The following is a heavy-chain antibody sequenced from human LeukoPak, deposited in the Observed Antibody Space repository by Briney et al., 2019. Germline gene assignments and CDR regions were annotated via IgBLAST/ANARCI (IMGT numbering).Heavy chain of an antibody. V-gene: IGHV4-39*02. CDR2: VYYSGST. D-gene: IGHD6-13*01. J-gene: IGHJ5*02. CDR3: ARESHSSSWPAVWFDP. CDR1: GGSISSSSYS. Sequence: SETLSLTCTVSGGSISSSSYSWGWIRQPPGKGLEWIGSVYYSGSTYYNPSLKSRVTISVDTSKNQFSLKLSSVTAADTAVYYCARESHSSSWPAVWFDPWGQGTLVTVSS.